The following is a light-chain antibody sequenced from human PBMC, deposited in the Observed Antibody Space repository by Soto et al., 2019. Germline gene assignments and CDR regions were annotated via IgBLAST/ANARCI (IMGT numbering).Light chain of an antibody. CDR2: EVS. CDR3: SSYAGSNIVV. V-gene: IGLV2-8*01. J-gene: IGLJ2*01. CDR1: SSDVGGYNF. Sequence: QSALTQPPSAGGSPGQSVTISCTGTSSDVGGYNFVSWYQQHPGKAPKLMIYEVSERPSGVPDRFSGSKSGNTASLTVSGLQAEDEADYYCSSYAGSNIVVFGGGTKLTVL.